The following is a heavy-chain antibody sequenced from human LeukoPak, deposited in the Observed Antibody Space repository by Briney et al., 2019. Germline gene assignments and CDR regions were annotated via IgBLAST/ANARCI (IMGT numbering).Heavy chain of an antibody. CDR1: GGTFSSYT. D-gene: IGHD5-12*01. V-gene: IGHV1-69*02. CDR2: IIPILGIA. CDR3: ARGGGTDVDIVATIEGNPTPLRLDY. J-gene: IGHJ4*02. Sequence: GASVKVSCKASGGTFSSYTISWVRQAPGQGLEWMGRIIPILGIANYAQKFQGRVTITADKSTSTAYMELRSLRSDDTAVYYCARGGGTDVDIVATIEGNPTPLRLDYWGQGTLVTVSS.